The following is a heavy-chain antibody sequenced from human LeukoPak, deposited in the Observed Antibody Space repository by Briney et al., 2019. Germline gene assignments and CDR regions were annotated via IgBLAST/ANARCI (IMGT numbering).Heavy chain of an antibody. Sequence: GGSLRPSCAASGFTFSSYAMSWVRQAPGKGLEWVSVISGGSADYADSVKGRFSISIDNSKNTLYLQMNSLRAEDTAVYYCAKDRSSRYDFWSGSFSHYYYYYMDVWGKGTTVTVSS. J-gene: IGHJ6*03. CDR3: AKDRSSRYDFWSGSFSHYYYYYMDV. D-gene: IGHD3-3*01. CDR1: GFTFSSYA. CDR2: ISGGSA. V-gene: IGHV3-23*01.